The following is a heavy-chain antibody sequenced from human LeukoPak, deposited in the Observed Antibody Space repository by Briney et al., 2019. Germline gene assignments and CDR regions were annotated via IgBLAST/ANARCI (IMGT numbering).Heavy chain of an antibody. V-gene: IGHV1-69*05. CDR1: GGTFSSYA. D-gene: IGHD3-3*01. CDR3: ARSDSYFWSGYYWRINWFDP. CDR2: IIPIFGTA. Sequence: SVKVSCKASGGTFSSYAISWVRQAPGHGLEWMGGIIPIFGTANYAQKFQGRVTITTDESTSTAYMELSSLRSADTAVYYCARSDSYFWSGYYWRINWFDPWGQGTLVTVSS. J-gene: IGHJ5*02.